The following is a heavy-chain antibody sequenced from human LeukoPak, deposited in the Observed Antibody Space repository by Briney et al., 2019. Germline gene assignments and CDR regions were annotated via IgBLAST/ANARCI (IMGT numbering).Heavy chain of an antibody. CDR3: ALFFGVARKDVKGIDY. J-gene: IGHJ4*02. CDR2: ISWNSGSI. V-gene: IGHV3-9*01. D-gene: IGHD3-3*01. CDR1: GFTFDDYA. Sequence: PGGSLRLSCAASGFTFDDYAMHWVRQAPGKGLEWVSGISWNSGSIGYADSVKGRFTISRDNAKNSLYLQMNSLSAEDTALYYCALFFGVARKDVKGIDYWGQGTLVTVSS.